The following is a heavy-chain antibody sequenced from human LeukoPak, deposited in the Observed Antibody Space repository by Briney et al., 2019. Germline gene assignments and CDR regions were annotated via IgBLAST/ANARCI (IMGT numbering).Heavy chain of an antibody. D-gene: IGHD3-22*01. CDR2: IRGSGGVT. J-gene: IGHJ3*02. CDR1: GFIFSSDA. CDR3: AKVEYYYDSTHAFDI. V-gene: IGHV3-23*01. Sequence: GGSLRLSCAASGFIFSSDAVSWVRQAPGKGLQWVSDIRGSGGVTYYADSVKGRFTISRDNSKNTLYLQMNSLRAEGTAVYYCAKVEYYYDSTHAFDIWGQGTMVTVSS.